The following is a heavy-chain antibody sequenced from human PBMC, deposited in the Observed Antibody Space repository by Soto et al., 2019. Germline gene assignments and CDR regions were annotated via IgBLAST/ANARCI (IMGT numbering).Heavy chain of an antibody. J-gene: IGHJ6*02. CDR2: ISAYNGNT. CDR1: GYTFTSYG. Sequence: ASVKVSCKASGYTFTSYGISWVRQAPGQGLEWMGWISAYNGNTNYAQKLQGRVTMTTDTSTSTAYMELRSLRSDDTAVYYCARDLADSYYYPGMDVWGQGTTVTVSS. CDR3: ARDLADSYYYPGMDV. D-gene: IGHD6-19*01. V-gene: IGHV1-18*04.